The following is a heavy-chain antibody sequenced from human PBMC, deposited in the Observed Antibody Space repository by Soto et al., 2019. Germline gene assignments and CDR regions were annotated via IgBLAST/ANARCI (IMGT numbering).Heavy chain of an antibody. D-gene: IGHD1-7*01. V-gene: IGHV3-30-3*01. J-gene: IGHJ6*02. Sequence: GGSLRLSCAASGFTFSSYAMHWVRQAPGKGLEWVAVISYDGSNKYYADSVKGRFTISRDNSKNTLYLQMNSLRAEDTAVYYCARDQGITGTTLPYYYYYGMDVWGQGTTVTVSS. CDR1: GFTFSSYA. CDR3: ARDQGITGTTLPYYYYYGMDV. CDR2: ISYDGSNK.